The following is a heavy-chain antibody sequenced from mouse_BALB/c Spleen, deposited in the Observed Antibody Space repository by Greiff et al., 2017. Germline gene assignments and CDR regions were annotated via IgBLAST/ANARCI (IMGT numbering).Heavy chain of an antibody. V-gene: IGHV5-4*02. D-gene: IGHD1-1*01. Sequence: DVHLVESGGGLVKPGGSLKLSCAASGFTFSDYYMYWVRQTPEKRLEWVATISDGGSYTYYPDSVKGRFTISRDNAKNNLYLQMSSLKSEDTAMYYCARGITTVVATDAMDYWGQGTSVTVSS. CDR3: ARGITTVVATDAMDY. CDR2: ISDGGSYT. CDR1: GFTFSDYY. J-gene: IGHJ4*01.